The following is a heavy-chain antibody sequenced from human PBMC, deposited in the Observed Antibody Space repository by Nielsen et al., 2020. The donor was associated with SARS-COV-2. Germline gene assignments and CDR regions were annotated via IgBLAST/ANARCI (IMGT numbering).Heavy chain of an antibody. CDR3: ARARATIFGLVMSYGMDV. Sequence: ASVKVSCKASGYAFTGNFIHWLRQAPGQGLEWMGRINPYSGGTNYAQKFQGTVTMTRDASISTVYMELTSDDTAVYYCARARATIFGLVMSYGMDVWGQGTTVAVSS. V-gene: IGHV1-2*06. CDR2: INPYSGGT. J-gene: IGHJ6*02. D-gene: IGHD3/OR15-3a*01. CDR1: GYAFTGNF.